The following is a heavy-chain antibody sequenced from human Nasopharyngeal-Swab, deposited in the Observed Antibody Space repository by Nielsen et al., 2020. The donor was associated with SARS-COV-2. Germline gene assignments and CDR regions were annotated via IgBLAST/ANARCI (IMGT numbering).Heavy chain of an antibody. CDR2: MNPNSGNT. V-gene: IGHV1-8*01. J-gene: IGHJ6*02. CDR1: GYTFTSYD. CDR3: ARGPRMYYYDSSGYYPYYYYYGMDV. Sequence: ASVKVSCKASGYTFTSYDINWVRQATGQGLEWMEWMNPNSGNTGYAQKFQGRVTMTRNTSISTAYMELSSLRSEDTAVYYCARGPRMYYYDSSGYYPYYYYYGMDVWGQGTTVTVSS. D-gene: IGHD3-22*01.